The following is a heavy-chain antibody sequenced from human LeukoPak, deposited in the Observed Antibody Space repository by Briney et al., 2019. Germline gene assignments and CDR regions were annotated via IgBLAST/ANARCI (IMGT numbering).Heavy chain of an antibody. V-gene: IGHV3-20*04. D-gene: IGHD3-22*01. J-gene: IGHJ3*02. CDR2: INWDGGST. CDR3: ARAYYYDSSGFDAFDI. Sequence: PGGSLRLSCAASGFTFDDYGMSWVRQAPGRGLEWVSGINWDGGSTGYADSVKGRFTISRDNAKNSLYLQMNSLRAEDTALYYCARAYYYDSSGFDAFDIWGQGTMVTVSS. CDR1: GFTFDDYG.